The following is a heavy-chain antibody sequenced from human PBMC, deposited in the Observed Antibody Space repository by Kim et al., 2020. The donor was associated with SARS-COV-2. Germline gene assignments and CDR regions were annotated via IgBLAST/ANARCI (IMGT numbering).Heavy chain of an antibody. Sequence: NPPLKSRVTMSVDTSKNLFSLKLSSVTAADAAVYYWARGGGTWFGELFRWGQGTLVTVSS. CDR3: ARGGGTWFGELFR. V-gene: IGHV4-4*07. D-gene: IGHD3-10*01. J-gene: IGHJ4*02.